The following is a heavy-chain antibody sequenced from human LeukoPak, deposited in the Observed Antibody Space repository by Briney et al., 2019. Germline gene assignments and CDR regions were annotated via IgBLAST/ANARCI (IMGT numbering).Heavy chain of an antibody. CDR3: ARETYCSSTSCYLYYFDY. CDR2: RYSSGTSGST. Sequence: PSETLSLTCTVSRGSIINGSYYWVWIRQPPGKGLEWIGTRYSSGTSGSTYYNPSLQSRVIISVDTSKNQFSLKLTSVTAADTAVYYCARETYCSSTSCYLYYFDYWGQGTLVTVSS. D-gene: IGHD2-2*01. CDR1: RGSIINGSYY. J-gene: IGHJ4*02. V-gene: IGHV4-39*07.